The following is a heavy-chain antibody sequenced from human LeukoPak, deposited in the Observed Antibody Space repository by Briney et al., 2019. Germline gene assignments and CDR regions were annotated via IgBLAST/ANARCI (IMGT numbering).Heavy chain of an antibody. CDR1: GYSISSGYY. D-gene: IGHD2-15*01. CDR2: IYHSGST. Sequence: SETLSLTCTVSGYSISSGYYWGWIRQPPGKGLEGIGSIYHSGSTYYNPSLKSRVTISVDTSKNQFSLKLSSVTAADTAVYYCARVYGRGRDIHLENWFDPWGQGTLVTVSS. CDR3: ARVYGRGRDIHLENWFDP. J-gene: IGHJ5*02. V-gene: IGHV4-38-2*02.